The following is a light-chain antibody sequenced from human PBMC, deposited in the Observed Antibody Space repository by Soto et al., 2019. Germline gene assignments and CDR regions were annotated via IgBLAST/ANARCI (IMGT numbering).Light chain of an antibody. V-gene: IGKV1-27*01. CDR3: LTHNCPPLS. CDR1: QGLGNY. Sequence: DMQMTQSPSSLSASVGDRVTITCRASQGLGNYLAWYQQKPGKAPKLLIYSASSLQSGVPSRFSGSGSGTDFTLTISGLQPEDVSTYYCLTHNCPPLSLGRGTKVEI. J-gene: IGKJ4*01. CDR2: SAS.